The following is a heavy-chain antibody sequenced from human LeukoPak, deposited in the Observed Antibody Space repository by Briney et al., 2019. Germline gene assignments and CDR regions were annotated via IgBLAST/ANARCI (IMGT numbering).Heavy chain of an antibody. Sequence: ASVKVSCKASGYTFTGYYMHWVRQAPGQGLEWMGWINPNSGGTNYAQKLRGRVTMTTDTSTSTAYMELRSLRSDDTAVYYCARDLGPYSSSWYYLDYWGQGTLVTVSS. V-gene: IGHV1-2*02. CDR3: ARDLGPYSSSWYYLDY. CDR2: INPNSGGT. D-gene: IGHD6-13*01. CDR1: GYTFTGYY. J-gene: IGHJ4*02.